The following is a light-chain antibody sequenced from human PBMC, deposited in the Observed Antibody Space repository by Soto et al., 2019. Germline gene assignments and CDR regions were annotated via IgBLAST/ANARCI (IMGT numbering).Light chain of an antibody. CDR1: QAISNY. Sequence: DIQMTQSPSAMSASVGDRVTITCRARQAISNYLAWFQKKPGKVPKRLIYGASRLKSGLPSRFSGCGYGTEFTLTISSLQPEDLADYYCVQHNSYPLSCGGGTKVEIK. V-gene: IGKV1-17*03. CDR2: GAS. CDR3: VQHNSYPLS. J-gene: IGKJ4*01.